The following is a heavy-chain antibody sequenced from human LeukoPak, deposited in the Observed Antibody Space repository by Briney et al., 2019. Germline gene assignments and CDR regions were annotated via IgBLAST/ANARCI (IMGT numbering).Heavy chain of an antibody. CDR2: ISGSGGST. V-gene: IGHV3-23*01. CDR1: GSTFSTYA. J-gene: IGHJ4*02. Sequence: QPGGSLRLSCAASGSTFSTYAMSWVRQAPGKGLEWVSAISGSGGSTYYADSVKGRFTISRDNSKNTLYLQINSLRAEDTAIYYCAKDRRNWGSRVDYWGQGTLVTVSS. D-gene: IGHD7-27*01. CDR3: AKDRRNWGSRVDY.